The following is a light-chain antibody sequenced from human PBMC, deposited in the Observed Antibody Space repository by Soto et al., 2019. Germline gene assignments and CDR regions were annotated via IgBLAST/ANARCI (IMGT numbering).Light chain of an antibody. Sequence: QSVLTQPASVSGSPGQSITISCTGTSSDVGSYNLVSWYQQHPGKAPKLMIYEVTRRPSGVSNRFSGSKSGNTASLTISGLQAEDEADYYCCSYAGNSIVVFGGGTKLTVL. CDR2: EVT. CDR3: CSYAGNSIVV. V-gene: IGLV2-23*02. CDR1: SSDVGSYNL. J-gene: IGLJ2*01.